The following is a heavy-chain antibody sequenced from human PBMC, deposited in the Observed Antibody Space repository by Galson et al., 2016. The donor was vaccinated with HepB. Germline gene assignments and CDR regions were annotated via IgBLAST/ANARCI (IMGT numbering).Heavy chain of an antibody. CDR1: GFTFSSYA. CDR2: ISGSGGSK. J-gene: IGHJ4*02. V-gene: IGHV3-23*01. CDR3: AKAQGWLRLNFWYYFDY. Sequence: SLRLSCAASGFTFSSYAMSWVRPAPGKGLEWVSAISGSGGSKYYADSVKGRFPISRDNSKNTLYLQLNSLRAEDTAVYYSAKAQGWLRLNFWYYFDYWGQGTLVTVSS. D-gene: IGHD5-12*01.